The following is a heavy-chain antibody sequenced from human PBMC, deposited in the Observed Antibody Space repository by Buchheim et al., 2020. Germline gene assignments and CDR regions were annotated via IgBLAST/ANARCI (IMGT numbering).Heavy chain of an antibody. V-gene: IGHV4-30-4*01. Sequence: QVQLQESGPGLVKPSQTLSLTCTVSGGSIGSANYYWSWIRQPPGKGLELIGYIHYSGSTYYNPSLKSRVTISVDTSKNQFSLKLSSVTAADTAVYYCARENYDSSGTPPPLYWYFDLWGRGTL. D-gene: IGHD3-22*01. J-gene: IGHJ2*01. CDR1: GGSIGSANYY. CDR2: IHYSGST. CDR3: ARENYDSSGTPPPLYWYFDL.